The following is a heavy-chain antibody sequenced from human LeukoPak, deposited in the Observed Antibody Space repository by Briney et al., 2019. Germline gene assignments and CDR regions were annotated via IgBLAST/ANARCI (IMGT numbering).Heavy chain of an antibody. D-gene: IGHD2-2*01. CDR2: MNPNSGNT. CDR1: GYTFTSYD. Sequence: AASVKVSCKASGYTFTSYDINWVRQATGQGLEWMGWMNPNSGNTGYAQKFQGRVTMTRNTSIGTAYMELSSLRSEDTAVYYCARVQGEVVVPAAMKKRRHYAMPNNAWFDPWGQGTLVTVSS. V-gene: IGHV1-8*01. J-gene: IGHJ5*02. CDR3: ARVQGEVVVPAAMKKRRHYAMPNNAWFDP.